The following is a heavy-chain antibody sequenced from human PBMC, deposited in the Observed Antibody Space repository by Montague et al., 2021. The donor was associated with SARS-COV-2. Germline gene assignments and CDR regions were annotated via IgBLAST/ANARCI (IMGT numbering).Heavy chain of an antibody. CDR2: IYWDDDK. Sequence: PVLVKPTQTLTLTCTFSGFSLSTSGVGVGWIRQPQGKALEWLALIYWDDDKRYSPSLKSRLTITKDTSKNQVVLTMTNMDPVDTATYYCAHRRPLWGYFDYWGQGTLVTVSS. V-gene: IGHV2-5*02. J-gene: IGHJ4*02. CDR1: GFSLSTSGVG. D-gene: IGHD7-27*01. CDR3: AHRRPLWGYFDY.